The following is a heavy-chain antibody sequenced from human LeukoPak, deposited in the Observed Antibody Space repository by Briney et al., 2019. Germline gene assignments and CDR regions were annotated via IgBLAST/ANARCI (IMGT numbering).Heavy chain of an antibody. V-gene: IGHV4-59*12. CDR2: IYYSGST. D-gene: IGHD5/OR15-5a*01. Sequence: SETLSLTCTVSGGSTSSYYWNWIRQPPGKGLEWIGNIYYSGSTNYNPSLKSRVTISVDTSKNQFSLKLSSVTAADTAVYYCARFVYPSYYYYYMDVWGKGTTVTVSS. J-gene: IGHJ6*03. CDR1: GGSTSSYY. CDR3: ARFVYPSYYYYYMDV.